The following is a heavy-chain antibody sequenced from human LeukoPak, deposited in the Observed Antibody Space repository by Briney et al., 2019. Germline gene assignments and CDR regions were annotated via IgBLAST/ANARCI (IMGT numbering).Heavy chain of an antibody. CDR2: IYSGGST. D-gene: IGHD6-19*01. V-gene: IGHV3-66*02. Sequence: GGSLRLSCAASGFTVSSNYMSWVRQAPGKGLEWVSVIYSGGSTYYADSVKGRFTISRDNSKNTLYLQMNSLRAEDTAVYYCARDREQWPVPFDYWGQGTLVTVSS. CDR1: GFTVSSNY. J-gene: IGHJ4*02. CDR3: ARDREQWPVPFDY.